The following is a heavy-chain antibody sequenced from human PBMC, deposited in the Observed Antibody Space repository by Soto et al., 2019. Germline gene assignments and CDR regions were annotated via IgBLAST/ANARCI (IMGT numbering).Heavy chain of an antibody. CDR1: GGSISSYY. V-gene: IGHV4-59*08. D-gene: IGHD3-22*01. CDR3: ARHRAGTSGYYLYYFDY. J-gene: IGHJ4*02. Sequence: SETLSLTCTVSGGSISSYYWSWIRQPPGMGLEWIGYISYSGSTNYNPSLKSRVTISVDTSKNQFSLKLTSVTAADTAVYYCARHRAGTSGYYLYYFDYWGQGTLVTVSS. CDR2: ISYSGST.